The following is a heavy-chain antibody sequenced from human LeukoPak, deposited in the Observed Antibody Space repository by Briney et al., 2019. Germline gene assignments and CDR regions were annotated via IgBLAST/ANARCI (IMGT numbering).Heavy chain of an antibody. J-gene: IGHJ4*02. CDR3: AKDLVYYDSSGYPDY. D-gene: IGHD3-22*01. V-gene: IGHV3-30*02. CDR2: IRYDGSNK. Sequence: GGSLRPSCAASGFTFSSYGMHWVRQAPGKGLEWVAFIRYDGSNKYYADSVKGRFTISRDNSKNTLYLQMNSLRAEDTAVYYCAKDLVYYDSSGYPDYWGQGTLVTVS. CDR1: GFTFSSYG.